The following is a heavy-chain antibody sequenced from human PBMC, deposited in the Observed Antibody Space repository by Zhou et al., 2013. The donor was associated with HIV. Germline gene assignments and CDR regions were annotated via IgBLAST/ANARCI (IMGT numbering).Heavy chain of an antibody. CDR3: ARARYYYGSGSYYPFDY. CDR2: IIPIFGTA. J-gene: IGHJ4*02. CDR1: GGTFSTYA. V-gene: IGHV1-69*05. D-gene: IGHD3-10*01. Sequence: QVQLVQSGAEVKKPGSSVKVSCKASGGTFSTYAFSWVRQAPGQGLEWMGGIIPIFGTANYAQKFQGRVTMTRDTSISTAYMELSRLRSDDTAVYYCARARYYYGSGSYYPFDYWGQGTLVTVSS.